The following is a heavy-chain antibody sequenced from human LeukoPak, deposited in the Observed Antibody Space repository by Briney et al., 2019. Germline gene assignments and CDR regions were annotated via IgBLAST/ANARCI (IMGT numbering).Heavy chain of an antibody. D-gene: IGHD2-2*01. J-gene: IGHJ4*02. V-gene: IGHV4-61*01. CDR3: ARLYCSRTSCLFDS. Sequence: PSETLSLTCTVSGGSISSSSYYWSWIRQPPGKGLEWIGYIYYSGSTNYNPSLKSRVTISLDTSKNQFSLKLSSVTAADTAMYYCARLYCSRTSCLFDSWGQGALVTVSS. CDR2: IYYSGST. CDR1: GGSISSSSYY.